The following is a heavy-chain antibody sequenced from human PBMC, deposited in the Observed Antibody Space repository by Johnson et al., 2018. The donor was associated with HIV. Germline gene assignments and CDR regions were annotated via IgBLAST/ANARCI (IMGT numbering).Heavy chain of an antibody. V-gene: IGHV3-7*01. J-gene: IGHJ3*02. CDR2: INGDGSSK. Sequence: VQLVESGGGLVQPGGSLRLSCAASGFTFSSYWMSWVRQAPGRGLECVAIINGDGSSKLYVDSVKGRFTVSRDNAGNSLSLQMSSLRVDDTAIYYCARDPLGGAFDIWGQGTMVTVSS. CDR3: ARDPLGGAFDI. CDR1: GFTFSSYW.